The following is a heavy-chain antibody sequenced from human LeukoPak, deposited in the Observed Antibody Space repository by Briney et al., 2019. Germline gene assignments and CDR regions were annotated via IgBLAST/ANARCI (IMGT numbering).Heavy chain of an antibody. Sequence: GGSLRLSCAASRFTFSKFALIWVRQAPGKGLEWVANIKQDGSEKYYVDSVKGRFTISRDNAKNSLYLQMNSLRAEDTAVYYCARSIKRGVFDIWGQGTMVTVSS. CDR2: IKQDGSEK. J-gene: IGHJ3*02. CDR3: ARSIKRGVFDI. V-gene: IGHV3-7*01. CDR1: RFTFSKFA.